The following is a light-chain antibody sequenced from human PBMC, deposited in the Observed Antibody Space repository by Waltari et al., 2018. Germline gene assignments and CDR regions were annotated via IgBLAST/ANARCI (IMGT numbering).Light chain of an antibody. CDR1: QTVRNN. V-gene: IGKV3-15*01. Sequence: ETVMTQSPATLSVSPWERVTLSCRASQTVRNNVAWYQQKPGQAPRLLIYGASTRDTGVAVRFSGSGSGAEFTLTISSLQSEDSAVYFCQQYNGWPPYTFGPGTILEIK. CDR2: GAS. CDR3: QQYNGWPPYT. J-gene: IGKJ2*01.